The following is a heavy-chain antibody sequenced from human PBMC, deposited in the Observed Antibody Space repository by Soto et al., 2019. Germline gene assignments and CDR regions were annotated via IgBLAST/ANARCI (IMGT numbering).Heavy chain of an antibody. D-gene: IGHD3-16*02. J-gene: IGHJ3*02. CDR2: ISYDGSNK. CDR3: AKNVMGELSFTYDAFDI. CDR1: GFTFSSYG. V-gene: IGHV3-30*18. Sequence: GGSLRLSCAASGFTFSSYGMHWVRQAPGKGLEWVAVISYDGSNKYYVDSVKGRFTISRDNSKNTLYLQMNSLRAEDTAVYYCAKNVMGELSFTYDAFDIWGQGTMVTVSS.